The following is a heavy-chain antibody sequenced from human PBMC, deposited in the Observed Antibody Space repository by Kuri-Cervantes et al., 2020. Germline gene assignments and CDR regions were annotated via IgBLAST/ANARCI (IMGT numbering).Heavy chain of an antibody. CDR1: GFTFSSYG. CDR3: TKIGDNYDSSGYYYRHYYYYMDV. V-gene: IGHV3-30*02. Sequence: GESLKISCAASGFTFSSYGMHWVRQAPGKGLEWVTFIRSDGNSKFYADSVQGRFTISRDNSKNTLYLQMNSLRAEDTAVYYCTKIGDNYDSSGYYYRHYYYYMDVWGKGTTVTVSS. J-gene: IGHJ6*03. D-gene: IGHD3-22*01. CDR2: IRSDGNSK.